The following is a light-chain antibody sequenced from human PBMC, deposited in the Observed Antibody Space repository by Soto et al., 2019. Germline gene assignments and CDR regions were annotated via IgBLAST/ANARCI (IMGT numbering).Light chain of an antibody. J-gene: IGLJ3*02. V-gene: IGLV2-14*01. CDR3: SSYTRSSTLVV. CDR2: EVS. CDR1: SSDIGYYNY. Sequence: QSVLTQPASVSGSPGQWITISCTGTSSDIGYYNYVSWYQQDPGKAPKLIIYEVSNRPSGVSNRFSGSKSGNTASLTISGLQAEDGADYYCSSYTRSSTLVVFGGGTKLTVL.